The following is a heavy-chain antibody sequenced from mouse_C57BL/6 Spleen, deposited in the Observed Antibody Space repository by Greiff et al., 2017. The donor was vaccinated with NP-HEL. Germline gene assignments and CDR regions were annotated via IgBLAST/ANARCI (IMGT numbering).Heavy chain of an antibody. V-gene: IGHV1-59*01. J-gene: IGHJ3*01. CDR1: GYTFTSYW. Sequence: QVQLQQPGAELVRPGTSVKLSCKASGYTFTSYWMHWVKQRPGQGLEWIGVIDPSDSYTNYNQQLKGKATLTVDTSSSTAYMQLSSLTSEDSAVYYCASDGYYYGSSCGFAYWGQGTLVTVSA. CDR3: ASDGYYYGSSCGFAY. D-gene: IGHD1-1*01. CDR2: IDPSDSYT.